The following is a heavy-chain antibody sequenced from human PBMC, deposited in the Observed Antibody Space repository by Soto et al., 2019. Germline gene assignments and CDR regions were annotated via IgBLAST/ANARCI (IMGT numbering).Heavy chain of an antibody. Sequence: GESLKISCKGSGYSFNSYWIGWVRQMPGKGLEWMGIICPGDSDIRYSSSFQGQVTISADKSISTAYLQWSSLKASDTAMYYCARLSWDNGIPNIGPGWYFQDWGHGTLVTVSS. J-gene: IGHJ1*01. V-gene: IGHV5-51*01. CDR1: GYSFNSYW. CDR3: ARLSWDNGIPNIGPGWYFQD. CDR2: ICPGDSDI. D-gene: IGHD4-17*01.